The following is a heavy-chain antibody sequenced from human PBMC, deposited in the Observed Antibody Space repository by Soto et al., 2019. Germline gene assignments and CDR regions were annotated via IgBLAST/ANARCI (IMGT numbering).Heavy chain of an antibody. V-gene: IGHV4-4*02. CDR1: SDSIAGENW. J-gene: IGHJ4*02. D-gene: IGHD6-19*01. CDR2: VFHTGGT. CDR3: ARVFSSGSGWMYYFDF. Sequence: QVQLQESGPGLVKPSETLSLTCTVSSDSIAGENWWSWVRQPPGLGLAWIGEVFHTGGTNYNPSLKSRVTMEVDKSKNQFSLKLISATAADTAGYYCARVFSSGSGWMYYFDFWGQGTLVSVSS.